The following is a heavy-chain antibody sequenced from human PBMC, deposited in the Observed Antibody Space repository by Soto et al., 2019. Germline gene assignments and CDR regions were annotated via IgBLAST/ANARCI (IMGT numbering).Heavy chain of an antibody. CDR1: GGSISSYY. J-gene: IGHJ4*02. V-gene: IGHV4-59*08. D-gene: IGHD1-7*01. Sequence: SETLSLTCTVSGGSISSYYWSWIRQPPGRGLEWIGYVYYSGSTKYNPSLKSRVTISVDTSENQFSLKVTSLTAADTAVYYCASRDPGTSVDYWGQGTLVTVSS. CDR3: ASRDPGTSVDY. CDR2: VYYSGST.